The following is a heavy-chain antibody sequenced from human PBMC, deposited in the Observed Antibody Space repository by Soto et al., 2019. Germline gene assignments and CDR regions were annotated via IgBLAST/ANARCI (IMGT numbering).Heavy chain of an antibody. Sequence: SETLSLTCTVSGGSISSMSYFWGWLRQPPGEGLEWIASIYYGGSTFYNASLKSRITISVDTSKNQFSLKLSSVTAADTAVYYCARQSVVVVVAATHYWGQGTLVTVSS. CDR3: ARQSVVVVVAATHY. CDR1: GGSISSMSYF. J-gene: IGHJ4*02. CDR2: IYYGGST. V-gene: IGHV4-39*01. D-gene: IGHD2-15*01.